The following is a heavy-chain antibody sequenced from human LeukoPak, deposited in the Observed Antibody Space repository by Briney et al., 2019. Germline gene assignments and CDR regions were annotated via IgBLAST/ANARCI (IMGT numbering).Heavy chain of an antibody. J-gene: IGHJ4*02. Sequence: GASVKVSCKASGYTFTSYGISWVRQAPGQGLEWMGWISAYNGNTNYAQKLQGRVTMTTDTSTSTAYMELRSLRSDDTAVYYCARGLPYCSSTSCPHGYWGQGTLVTVSS. V-gene: IGHV1-18*01. D-gene: IGHD2-2*01. CDR3: ARGLPYCSSTSCPHGY. CDR1: GYTFTSYG. CDR2: ISAYNGNT.